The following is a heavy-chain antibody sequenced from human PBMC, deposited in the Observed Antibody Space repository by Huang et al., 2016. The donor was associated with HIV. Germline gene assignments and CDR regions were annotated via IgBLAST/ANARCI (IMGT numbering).Heavy chain of an antibody. CDR3: AAGYDTYYDI. CDR2: FAPEHGET. D-gene: IGHD2-21*01. J-gene: IGHJ3*02. Sequence: QVQLVPSGAEVKKPGASVKVSCKVSGYTLTELSIHWVRQAPGKGLEWMGGFAPEHGETIYAQNFQGRVTMTEETSTGTAYMELHSLSPEDTAVYYCAAGYDTYYDIWGQGTMVIASS. CDR1: GYTLTELS. V-gene: IGHV1-24*01.